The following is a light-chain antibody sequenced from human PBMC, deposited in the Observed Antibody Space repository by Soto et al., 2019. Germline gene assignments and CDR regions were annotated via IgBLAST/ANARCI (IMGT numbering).Light chain of an antibody. Sequence: EIVLTQSPATLSLSPGERATLSCRASQSVSTYLAWYQQKPGHAPRLLIYDPSNRATGIPARFSGSGSGTDFTLTISSLEPEDFAIYYCQHRSNWPLTFGGRTKVEIK. CDR3: QHRSNWPLT. CDR2: DPS. V-gene: IGKV3-11*01. CDR1: QSVSTY. J-gene: IGKJ4*01.